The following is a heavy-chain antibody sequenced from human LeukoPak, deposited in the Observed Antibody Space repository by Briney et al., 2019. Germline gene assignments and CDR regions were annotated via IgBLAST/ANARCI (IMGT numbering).Heavy chain of an antibody. CDR3: ARDLVRGYCSGGSCYPSWFDP. CDR1: GGSISSYY. Sequence: SVTLSLTRTVSGGSISSYYWSWIRQPPGKGLEWIGYIYYSGSTNYNPSLKSRVTISVDTSKNQFSLKLSSVTAADTAVYYCARDLVRGYCSGGSCYPSWFDPWGQGTLVTVSS. CDR2: IYYSGST. D-gene: IGHD2-15*01. J-gene: IGHJ5*02. V-gene: IGHV4-59*01.